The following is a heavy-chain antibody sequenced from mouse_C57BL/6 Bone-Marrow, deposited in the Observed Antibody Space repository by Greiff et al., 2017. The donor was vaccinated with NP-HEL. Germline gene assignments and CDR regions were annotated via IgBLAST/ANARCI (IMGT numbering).Heavy chain of an antibody. CDR2: IDPSDSYT. Sequence: QVQLQQPGAELVMPGASVKLSCKASGYTFTSYWMHWVKQRPGQGLEWIGEIDPSDSYTNYNQKFKGKSTLTVDKSSSTAYMQLSSLTSEDSAVYYCARKGYGSSYACWGQGTLVTVAA. V-gene: IGHV1-69*01. CDR3: ARKGYGSSYAC. J-gene: IGHJ3*01. D-gene: IGHD1-1*01. CDR1: GYTFTSYW.